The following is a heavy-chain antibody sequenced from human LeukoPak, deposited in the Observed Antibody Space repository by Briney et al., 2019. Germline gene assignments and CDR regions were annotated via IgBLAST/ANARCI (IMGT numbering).Heavy chain of an antibody. D-gene: IGHD5/OR15-5a*01. V-gene: IGHV3-23*01. J-gene: IGHJ4*02. Sequence: GASLRLSCAASGYKFNSYAMVWVRQAPGKGLEWVSGITDSGGTTYYADSVKGRFTISRDNSKSTLYLQMNSLRAEDTAIYYCAKVLLPQVSTTYLDWWGQGTRLSVPP. CDR3: AKVLLPQVSTTYLDW. CDR1: GYKFNSYA. CDR2: ITDSGGTT.